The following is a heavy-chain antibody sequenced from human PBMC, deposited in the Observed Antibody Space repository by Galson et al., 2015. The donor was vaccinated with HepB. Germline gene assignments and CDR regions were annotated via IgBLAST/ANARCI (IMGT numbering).Heavy chain of an antibody. D-gene: IGHD2-2*01. CDR3: ARDPTGSGVPAAIAWFDA. CDR1: GFTFSSYA. V-gene: IGHV3-30-3*01. J-gene: IGHJ5*02. CDR2: ISYSGSNK. Sequence: SLRLSCAASGFTFSSYAIHWVRQAPGQGLEWVAVISYSGSNKYYADSVKGRFTISRDNSKNTLYLQMNSLRAEDTAVYYCARDPTGSGVPAAIAWFDAWGQGTLVTVSS.